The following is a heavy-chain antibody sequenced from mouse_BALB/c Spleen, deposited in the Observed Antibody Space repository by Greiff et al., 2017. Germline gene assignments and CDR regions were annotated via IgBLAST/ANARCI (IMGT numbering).Heavy chain of an antibody. Sequence: EVQLQQSGAELVKPGASVKLSCTASGFNIPDTYMHWVKQRTEQGLEWIGRIDPANGNTKYDPKFQGKATITADTSSNTAYLQLRSLTSEDTAVYYCARRYYRYDRIYAMDYWGQGTSVTVSS. CDR2: IDPANGNT. D-gene: IGHD2-14*01. CDR1: GFNIPDTY. V-gene: IGHV14-3*02. J-gene: IGHJ4*01. CDR3: ARRYYRYDRIYAMDY.